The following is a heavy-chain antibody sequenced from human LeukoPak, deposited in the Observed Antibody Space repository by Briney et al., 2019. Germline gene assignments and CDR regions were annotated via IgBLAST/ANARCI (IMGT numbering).Heavy chain of an antibody. CDR1: GFTFRGYW. CDR3: TRELGATFDY. J-gene: IGHJ4*02. V-gene: IGHV3-74*01. Sequence: PGGSLRLSCAASGFTFRGYWMHWVRQVPGKGLVWVSRIISDGSSTTYADSVKGRFTTSRGNARNTLYLQMNSLRAEDTAVYYCTRELGATFDYWGQGTLVTVSS. CDR2: IISDGSST. D-gene: IGHD1-26*01.